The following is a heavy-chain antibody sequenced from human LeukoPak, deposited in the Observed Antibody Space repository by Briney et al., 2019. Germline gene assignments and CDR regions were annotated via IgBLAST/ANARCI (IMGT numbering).Heavy chain of an antibody. J-gene: IGHJ4*02. V-gene: IGHV4-59*01. Sequence: SETLSLTCTVSGGSISSYYWSWIRQPPGKGLEWIGYIYYSGSTNYNPSHKSRVTISVDTSKNQFSLKLSSVTAADTAVYYCARDTIPGRYWGQGTLVTVSS. CDR1: GGSISSYY. CDR3: ARDTIPGRY. CDR2: IYYSGST. D-gene: IGHD3-3*01.